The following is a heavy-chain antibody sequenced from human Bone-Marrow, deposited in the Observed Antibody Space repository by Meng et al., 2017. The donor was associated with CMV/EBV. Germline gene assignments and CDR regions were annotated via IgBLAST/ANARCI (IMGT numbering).Heavy chain of an antibody. CDR1: GFTFSSYS. D-gene: IGHD3-3*01. V-gene: IGHV3-48*04. CDR2: ISSSSSTI. CDR3: ARKDFWSGYH. Sequence: GGSLRLSCAASGFTFSSYSMNWVRQAPGKGLEWVSYISSSSSTIYYADSVKGRFTISRDNAKNSLYLQMNSLRAEDTAVYYCARKDFWSGYHWGQGHLVNVSS. J-gene: IGHJ5*02.